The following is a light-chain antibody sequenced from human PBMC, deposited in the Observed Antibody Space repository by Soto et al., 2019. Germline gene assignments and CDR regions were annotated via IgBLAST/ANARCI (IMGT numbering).Light chain of an antibody. CDR1: QTVSSN. V-gene: IGKV3-15*01. Sequence: IVMTQSPATLSVSPGERATLSCRASQTVSSNLAWYQHKPGQAPRLLIYGASTRATGIPVRFNGSGSGTDFTLTISSLQSDDLGVYYCQEYSDWWTFGQGTKVEIK. CDR3: QEYSDWWT. CDR2: GAS. J-gene: IGKJ1*01.